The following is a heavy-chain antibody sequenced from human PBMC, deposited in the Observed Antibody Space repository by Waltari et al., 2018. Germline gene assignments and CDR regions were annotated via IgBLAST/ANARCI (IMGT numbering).Heavy chain of an antibody. CDR1: GFTFSSYG. CDR2: VRSDGSNA. V-gene: IGHV3-30*02. D-gene: IGHD2-21*01. Sequence: QVQLVESGGGVVQPGGSLRLSCAASGFTFSSYGMHWVGQAPGKGREWVAFVRSDGSNAYYADSVKGRFTISRDNSKNTLYLQMNSLRVEDTAVYYCAIQCGGGCYQDYWGQGTLVTVSS. CDR3: AIQCGGGCYQDY. J-gene: IGHJ4*02.